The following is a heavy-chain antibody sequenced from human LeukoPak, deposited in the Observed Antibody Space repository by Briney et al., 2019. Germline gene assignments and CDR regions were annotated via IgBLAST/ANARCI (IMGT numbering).Heavy chain of an antibody. D-gene: IGHD4-23*01. CDR2: ISAYNGNT. CDR3: ARDEMATVVTPGGY. J-gene: IGHJ4*02. Sequence: ASVKVSCKASGYTFTSYGISWVRQAPGQGLEWMGWISAYNGNTNYAQKLQGRVTMTTDTSTSIAYMELRSLRSDDTAVYYCARDEMATVVTPGGYWGQGTLVTVSS. V-gene: IGHV1-18*01. CDR1: GYTFTSYG.